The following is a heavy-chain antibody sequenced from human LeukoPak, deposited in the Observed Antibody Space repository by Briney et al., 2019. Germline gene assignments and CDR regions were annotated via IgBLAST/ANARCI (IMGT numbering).Heavy chain of an antibody. J-gene: IGHJ5*02. CDR1: GFPFNNYW. D-gene: IGHD6-19*01. V-gene: IGHV3-74*01. Sequence: GGSLRLSCAASGFPFNNYWMHGVRQAPGKGLVWGSRINTDGRTTRYAASVQGRFTISRDNAKNTLSLQMNSLRYDDTAVYYCARAGASGWYAAGWFDPWGQGTLVTVSS. CDR3: ARAGASGWYAAGWFDP. CDR2: INTDGRTT.